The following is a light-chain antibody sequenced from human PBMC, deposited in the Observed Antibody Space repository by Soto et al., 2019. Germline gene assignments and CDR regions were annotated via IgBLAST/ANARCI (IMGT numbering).Light chain of an antibody. V-gene: IGKV3-20*01. J-gene: IGKJ5*01. CDR2: GAS. CDR1: QSVSSTS. CDR3: QQHGSSPIT. Sequence: ESILRPCPCTLSLSPGETATLSGRASQSVSSTSSASYQQRPGQPPTLPLFGASHSAPDLPDRFSGSGSGTHFTLTISRLEPEDFAVYYCQQHGSSPITLGQGTRLEI.